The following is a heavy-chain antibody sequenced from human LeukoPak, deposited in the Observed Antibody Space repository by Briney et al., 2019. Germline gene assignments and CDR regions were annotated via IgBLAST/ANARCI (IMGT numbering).Heavy chain of an antibody. CDR2: IMPVLDTG. CDR1: GASFRRYA. V-gene: IGHV1-69*06. D-gene: IGHD1-1*01. Sequence: SGNVSCNASGASFRRYALAWVRQAPGQGHEWMGGIMPVLDTGSYAQGFQGRVTITADRSTSTAYMELRSLRPEDTALYYCAARDNGNDLLSYHAMDVWGNGTTVTVSS. CDR3: AARDNGNDLLSYHAMDV. J-gene: IGHJ6*04.